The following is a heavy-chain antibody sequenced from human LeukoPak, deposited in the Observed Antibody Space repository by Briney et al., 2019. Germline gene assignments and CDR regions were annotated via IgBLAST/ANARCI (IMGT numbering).Heavy chain of an antibody. D-gene: IGHD3-16*01. CDR2: IKSDGSSI. CDR3: TSGGALQGLGS. CDR1: GFSFSTYW. V-gene: IGHV3-74*01. J-gene: IGHJ4*02. Sequence: GGSLRLSCAASGFSFSTYWMHWVRQVPGKGLVWVSRIKSDGSSISYADSVKGRFTISRDNAKNTLYLQMNSLRAEDTAVYYCTSGGALQGLGSWGQGTLVTVSS.